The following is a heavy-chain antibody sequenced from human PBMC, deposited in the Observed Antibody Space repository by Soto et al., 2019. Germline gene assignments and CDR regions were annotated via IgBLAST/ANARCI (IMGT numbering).Heavy chain of an antibody. D-gene: IGHD2-2*01. J-gene: IGHJ4*02. CDR1: GGSISSNSYY. Sequence: QLQLQESGPGLVKPSETLSLTCTVSGGSISSNSYYWGWIRQPPGKGLEWIGSIYYNGNTYYNPSLKSRVTISVDTSKNQFSLKLSSVTAADPAVYYCATCFCYGRYCTSSSCYFDYWGQGTLVTV. CDR2: IYYNGNT. CDR3: ATCFCYGRYCTSSSCYFDY. V-gene: IGHV4-39*01.